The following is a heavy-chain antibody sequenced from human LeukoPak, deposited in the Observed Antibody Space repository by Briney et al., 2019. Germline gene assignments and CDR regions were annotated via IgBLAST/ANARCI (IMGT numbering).Heavy chain of an antibody. V-gene: IGHV3-48*03. CDR2: ISSSGNSI. D-gene: IGHD2/OR15-2a*01. J-gene: IGHJ4*02. CDR1: GFTFRTSW. Sequence: GGSLRLSCGASGFTFRTSWMNWVRQTPGKGLEWLAHISSSGNSIYYADSVRGRFTISRDNAKNSLYLQMNRLRAEDTAVYSCARGPILGDYWGQGTLVTVSS. CDR3: ARGPILGDY.